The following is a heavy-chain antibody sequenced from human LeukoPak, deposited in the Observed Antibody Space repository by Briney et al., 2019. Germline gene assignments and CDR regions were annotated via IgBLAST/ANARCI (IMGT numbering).Heavy chain of an antibody. CDR1: GFTFDDYG. Sequence: GGSLRLSCAASGFTFDDYGMSWVRQAPGKGLEWVSSISSSSSYIYYADSVKGRFTISRDNAKNSLYLQMNSLRAEDTAVYYCARAPGWYFDLWGRGTLVTVSS. J-gene: IGHJ2*01. CDR2: ISSSSSYI. V-gene: IGHV3-21*01. CDR3: ARAPGWYFDL.